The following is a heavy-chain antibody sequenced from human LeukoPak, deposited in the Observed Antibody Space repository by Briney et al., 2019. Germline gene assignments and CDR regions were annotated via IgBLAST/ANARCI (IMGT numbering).Heavy chain of an antibody. CDR3: ARDSGDYVGTGGD. V-gene: IGHV3-66*01. CDR1: GFTVSSKY. Sequence: PGGSLRLSCAAPGFTVSSKYMSWVRQAPGKGLEWVSTIYRDDNTHYADFVRGRFTISRDNSENTLYLQVNSLRVEDTAVYYCARDSGDYVGTGGDWGQGTLVMVSS. J-gene: IGHJ4*02. D-gene: IGHD4-17*01. CDR2: IYRDDNT.